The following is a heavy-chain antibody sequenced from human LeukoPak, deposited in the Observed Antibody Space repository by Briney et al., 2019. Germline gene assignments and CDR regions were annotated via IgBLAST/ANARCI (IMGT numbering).Heavy chain of an antibody. D-gene: IGHD4-23*01. V-gene: IGHV1-2*02. J-gene: IGHJ4*02. CDR1: GYTFTGHY. CDR3: ARDTVVTPDY. Sequence: ASVKVSCKASGYTFTGHYMHWVRRVPGQGLEWMGWINPNSGGTNYAQKFQGRVTMTRDTSISTAYMELSRLGCDDTAVYYCARDTVVTPDYWGQGTLVTVSS. CDR2: INPNSGGT.